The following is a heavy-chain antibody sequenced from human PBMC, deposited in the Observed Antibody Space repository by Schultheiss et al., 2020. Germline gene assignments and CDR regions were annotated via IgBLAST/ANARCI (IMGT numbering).Heavy chain of an antibody. CDR2: ISSSSSYI. J-gene: IGHJ4*02. D-gene: IGHD3-3*01. CDR1: GFTFSSYS. CDR3: ARGEGQSTRFWSGYYSEY. Sequence: GGSLRLSCAASGFTFSSYSMNWVRQAPGKGLEWVSSISSSSSYIHYADSVKGRFTISRDNAKNSLYLQMNTLRAEDTAVYYCARGEGQSTRFWSGYYSEYWGQGTLVTVSS. V-gene: IGHV3-21*01.